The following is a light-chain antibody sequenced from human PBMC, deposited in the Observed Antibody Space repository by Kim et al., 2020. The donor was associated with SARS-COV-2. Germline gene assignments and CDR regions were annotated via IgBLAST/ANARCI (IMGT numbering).Light chain of an antibody. CDR1: QSISSY. J-gene: IGKJ2*01. Sequence: DIQMTQSPSSLSASVGDRVTITCRASQSISSYLNWYQQKPGKAPKLLIYAASSLQGGVPSRFSGSGSGTDFTLTISSLQPEDFATYYCQQSYSTPGTFGQGTKLEI. CDR2: AAS. V-gene: IGKV1-39*01. CDR3: QQSYSTPGT.